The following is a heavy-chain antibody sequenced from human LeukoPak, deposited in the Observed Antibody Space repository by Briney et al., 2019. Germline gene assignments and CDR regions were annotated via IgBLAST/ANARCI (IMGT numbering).Heavy chain of an antibody. V-gene: IGHV4-39*02. Sequence: PSETLSITCTVSGGSISSTSYYWGWIRQPPGKGLEWIGNIYYSGNTYYNPSLKSRVTISVDTSKNQFSLKLSSVTAADTAVYYCARETRSGGSLLRGNWFDPWGQGTLVTVSS. CDR3: ARETRSGGSLLRGNWFDP. CDR1: GGSISSTSYY. CDR2: IYYSGNT. D-gene: IGHD2-15*01. J-gene: IGHJ5*02.